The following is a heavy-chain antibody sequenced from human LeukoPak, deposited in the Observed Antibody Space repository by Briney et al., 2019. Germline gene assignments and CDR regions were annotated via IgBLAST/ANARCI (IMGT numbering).Heavy chain of an antibody. CDR1: GGTFISYT. CDR2: IIPILGIA. D-gene: IGHD5-24*01. Sequence: SLKSSCKASGGTFISYTSRWGRQAPGQGLVWMGRIIPILGIANYAQKFQGRGTITADKSTSTAYMELSSLRSEDTAVYYCARGRDGYNFWYDYWGQGTLVTVSS. V-gene: IGHV1-69*02. J-gene: IGHJ4*02. CDR3: ARGRDGYNFWYDY.